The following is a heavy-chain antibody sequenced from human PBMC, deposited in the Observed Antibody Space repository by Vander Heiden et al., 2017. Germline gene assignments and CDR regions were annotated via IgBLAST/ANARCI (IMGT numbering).Heavy chain of an antibody. CDR2: INGRGNT. V-gene: IGHV4-34*01. CDR1: GGSFSNCC. J-gene: IGHJ4*01. Sequence: QVPLHQWGAGLLKPSETLSLTCAISGGSFSNCCGRWIRKPPGKGPDWIGEINGRGNTNYDPSLKTRVTISADASKNQFSLNLTSVTAADTAVYYCARSWKPDYWGQGTLVTVSS. D-gene: IGHD1-1*01. CDR3: ARSWKPDY.